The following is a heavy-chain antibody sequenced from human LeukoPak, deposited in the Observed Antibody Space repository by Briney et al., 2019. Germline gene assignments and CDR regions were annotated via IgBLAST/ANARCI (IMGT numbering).Heavy chain of an antibody. J-gene: IGHJ6*03. D-gene: IGHD3-10*01. CDR1: GDSIISYY. CDR3: ARGPPLRVGRGFYYMDV. V-gene: IGHV4-59*01. Sequence: SETLSLTCTVSGDSIISYYWTWIRQSPGKGLEWIGHIYFSGATYYNPSLNSRVTISIDKSKSQFSLTLGSLTAADTAVYYCARGPPLRVGRGFYYMDVWDKGTTVTVSS. CDR2: IYFSGAT.